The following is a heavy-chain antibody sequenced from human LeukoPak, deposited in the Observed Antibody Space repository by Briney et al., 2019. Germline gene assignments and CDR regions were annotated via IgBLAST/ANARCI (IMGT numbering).Heavy chain of an antibody. J-gene: IGHJ4*02. CDR3: ARASRITIFGVFNH. D-gene: IGHD3-3*01. CDR2: INPNTGGT. CDR1: GYTFTGYF. V-gene: IGHV1-2*02. Sequence: VALVKVSCKASGYTFTGYFMHWVRQAPGQGLEWMGWINPNTGGTNYAQKFQGRFTMTRDTSISTAYMELSGLRSDDTAVYYCARASRITIFGVFNHWGQGTLVTVSS.